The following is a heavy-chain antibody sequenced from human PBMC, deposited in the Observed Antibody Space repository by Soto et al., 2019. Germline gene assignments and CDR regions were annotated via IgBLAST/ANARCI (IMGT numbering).Heavy chain of an antibody. J-gene: IGHJ5*02. CDR2: INHSGST. CDR1: GGSFSGYY. D-gene: IGHD3-10*01. Sequence: KTSETLSLTCAVYGGSFSGYYWSWIRQPPGKGLEWIGEINHSGSTNYNPSLKSRVTISVDTSKNQFSLKLSSVTAADTAVYYCARRLGRYRFGESPTGFDPWGQGTLVTVSS. V-gene: IGHV4-34*01. CDR3: ARRLGRYRFGESPTGFDP.